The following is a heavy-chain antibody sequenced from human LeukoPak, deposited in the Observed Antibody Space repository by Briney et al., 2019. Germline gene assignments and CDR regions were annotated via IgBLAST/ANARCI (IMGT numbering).Heavy chain of an antibody. CDR3: ARDIELST. Sequence: PGGSLRLSCAASGFMFRDAAMTWVRQAPGKGLEWVSLIASSGFNTYYADSVRGRFTISRDNSKNTLSLQMNSLRVEDTAIYYCARDIELSTWGLGTLVTVSS. J-gene: IGHJ3*01. CDR1: GFMFRDAA. D-gene: IGHD5-12*01. V-gene: IGHV3-23*01. CDR2: IASSGFNT.